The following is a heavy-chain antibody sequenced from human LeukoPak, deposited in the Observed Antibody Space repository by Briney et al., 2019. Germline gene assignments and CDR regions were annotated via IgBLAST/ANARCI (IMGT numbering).Heavy chain of an antibody. D-gene: IGHD5-24*01. CDR2: IYYSGST. Sequence: SETLSLTCTVSGGSISGYYWSWIRQPPGKGLEWIGYIYYSGSTNYNPSLKSRVTISVDTSKNQFSLKLSPVTAADTAVYYCARDSFSRDGYTFDYWGQGALVTVSS. V-gene: IGHV4-59*01. CDR1: GGSISGYY. J-gene: IGHJ4*02. CDR3: ARDSFSRDGYTFDY.